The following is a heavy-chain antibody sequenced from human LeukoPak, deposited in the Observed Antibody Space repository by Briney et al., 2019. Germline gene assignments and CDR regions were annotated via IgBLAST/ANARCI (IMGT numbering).Heavy chain of an antibody. CDR2: IYTSGST. V-gene: IGHV4-4*07. D-gene: IGHD2-15*01. Sequence: PSHTLSLTCTVSGGSISSYYWSWIRQPAGKGLEWIGRIYTSGSTNYNPSLKSRVTISVDTSKNQFSLKLSSVTAADTAVYYCARDGDDCSGGSCYRRPGEFDPWGQGTLVTVSS. J-gene: IGHJ5*02. CDR3: ARDGDDCSGGSCYRRPGEFDP. CDR1: GGSISSYY.